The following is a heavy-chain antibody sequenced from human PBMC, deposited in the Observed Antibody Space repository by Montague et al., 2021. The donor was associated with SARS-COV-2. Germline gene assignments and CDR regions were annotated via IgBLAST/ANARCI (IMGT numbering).Heavy chain of an antibody. Sequence: SETLSLTCTVSGGSISSYYWTWIRQPPGKGLEWIGYISYSGFSNQNPPLRGRVTISLDTSKYQFSLKLTSVTAADTAVCYCAGIKAGRPFGWFDPWGQGTLVTVSS. V-gene: IGHV4-59*01. CDR3: AGIKAGRPFGWFDP. CDR2: ISYSGFS. CDR1: GGSISSYY. J-gene: IGHJ5*02. D-gene: IGHD6-13*01.